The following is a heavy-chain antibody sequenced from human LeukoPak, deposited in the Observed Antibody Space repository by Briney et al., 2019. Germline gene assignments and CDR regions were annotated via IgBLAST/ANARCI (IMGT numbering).Heavy chain of an antibody. Sequence: GGSLRLSCAASGFTFSSYAMHWVRQAPGKGLEWVAVISYDGSNKYYADSMKGRFTISRDNSKNTLYLQMNSLRAEDTAVYYCARGEEIAAVDYWGQGTLVTVSS. V-gene: IGHV3-30-3*01. CDR1: GFTFSSYA. J-gene: IGHJ4*02. CDR2: ISYDGSNK. D-gene: IGHD6-13*01. CDR3: ARGEEIAAVDY.